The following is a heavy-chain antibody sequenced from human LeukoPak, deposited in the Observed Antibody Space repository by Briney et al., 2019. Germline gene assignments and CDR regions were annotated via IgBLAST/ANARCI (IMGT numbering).Heavy chain of an antibody. CDR1: GGTFSSYA. J-gene: IGHJ4*02. V-gene: IGHV1-69*05. Sequence: SVNVSCKASGGTFSSYAISWVRQAPGQGLEWMGGIIPIFGTANYAQKFQGRVTITTDESTSTAYMELSSLRSEDTAVYYCARDRSSGWPYYYFDYWGQGTLVTVSS. CDR2: IIPIFGTA. CDR3: ARDRSSGWPYYYFDY. D-gene: IGHD6-19*01.